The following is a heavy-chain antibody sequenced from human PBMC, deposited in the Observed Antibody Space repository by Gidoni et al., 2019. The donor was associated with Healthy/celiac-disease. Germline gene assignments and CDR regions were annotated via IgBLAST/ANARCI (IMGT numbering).Heavy chain of an antibody. CDR2: SYTSGST. J-gene: IGHJ4*02. Sequence: QVQLQESGPGMVKPSETLSLTCTVSGGSISSYYWSWIRQPAGKGLEWIGRSYTSGSTNYHPSLKSRVTMSVDPSKNQFSLKLSSVPAADPAVYYCASRIAVAKGYFDYWGQGTLVTVSS. V-gene: IGHV4-4*07. CDR3: ASRIAVAKGYFDY. D-gene: IGHD6-19*01. CDR1: GGSISSYY.